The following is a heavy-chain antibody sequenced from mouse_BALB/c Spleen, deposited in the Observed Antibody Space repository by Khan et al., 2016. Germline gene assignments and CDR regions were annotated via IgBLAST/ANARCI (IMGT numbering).Heavy chain of an antibody. CDR1: GYTFTDYY. Sequence: QVQLQQPGTELPRPGASVKLSCKASGYTFTDYYLHWVMQRTGQGLEWIGEIFPGSGSTYYNEKFKGKASLTAATSSSTSYMQLSSLTSEDSAVDFCARSYYGYFAMDYWGHGASVTVSS. V-gene: IGHV1-77*01. D-gene: IGHD1-2*01. CDR2: IFPGSGST. CDR3: ARSYYGYFAMDY. J-gene: IGHJ4*01.